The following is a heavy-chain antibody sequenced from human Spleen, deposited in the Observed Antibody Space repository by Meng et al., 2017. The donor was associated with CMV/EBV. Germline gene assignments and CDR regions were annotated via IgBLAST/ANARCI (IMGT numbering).Heavy chain of an antibody. CDR2: IYPDDSDT. CDR1: GYTFSTYW. D-gene: IGHD2-2*01. V-gene: IGHV5-51*01. Sequence: GESLKISCKGSGYTFSTYWIGWVRQMPGKGLEWMGIIYPDDSDTRYSPSFQGQVTISADKSISTAYLQWSSLKAPDTAMYYCARHGTSLLDWFDPWGQGTLVTVSS. J-gene: IGHJ5*02. CDR3: ARHGTSLLDWFDP.